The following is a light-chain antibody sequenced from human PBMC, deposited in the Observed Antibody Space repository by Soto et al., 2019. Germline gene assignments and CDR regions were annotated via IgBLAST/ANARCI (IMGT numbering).Light chain of an antibody. Sequence: DIQMTQSPSSLSASVGDRVTITCRASQSISSYLNWYQQKPGKAPKLLVYAASSLQSGVPSRFSGSGSGTEFTLTISSLQPEDFATYCWQQSCSTPHTCGGGTKVEIK. V-gene: IGKV1-39*01. CDR2: AAS. CDR1: QSISSY. J-gene: IGKJ4*02. CDR3: QQSCSTPHT.